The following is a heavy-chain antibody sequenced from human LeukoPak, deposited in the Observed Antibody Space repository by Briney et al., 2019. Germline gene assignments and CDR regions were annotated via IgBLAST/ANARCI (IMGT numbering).Heavy chain of an antibody. CDR2: ISYDGSNK. Sequence: GGSLRLSCAASGFTFSSYTIHWVRQASGKGLEWVALISYDGSNKYYADSVKGRFTISRDNSKNTLYLRMNSLRAKDTAVYYCARGALTGVTTYFDYWGQGTLVTVPS. CDR3: ARGALTGVTTYFDY. D-gene: IGHD3-3*01. V-gene: IGHV3-30-3*01. CDR1: GFTFSSYT. J-gene: IGHJ4*02.